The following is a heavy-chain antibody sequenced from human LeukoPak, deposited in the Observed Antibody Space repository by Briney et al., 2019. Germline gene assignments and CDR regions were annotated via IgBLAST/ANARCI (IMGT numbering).Heavy chain of an antibody. D-gene: IGHD5-12*01. CDR2: TNSDGSST. V-gene: IGHV3-74*01. Sequence: GGSLRLSCAASGFTFSSYWMHWVRQAPGKGRVWVSRTNSDGSSTSYADSVKGRFTISRDNAKNTLYLQMNSLRAEDTAVYYCARDRSGYDFDYWGQGTLVTVSS. CDR3: ARDRSGYDFDY. J-gene: IGHJ4*02. CDR1: GFTFSSYW.